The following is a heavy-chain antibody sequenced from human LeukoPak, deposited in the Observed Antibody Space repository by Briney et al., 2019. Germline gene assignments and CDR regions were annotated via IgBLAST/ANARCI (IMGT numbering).Heavy chain of an antibody. J-gene: IGHJ4*02. CDR1: GFTVGSSY. CDR3: ARLSGSYYEADY. Sequence: GGSLRLSCAASGFTVGSSYMGWVRQAPGKGLEWVSVIYSGGSTYYADSMKSRFTLSRDNSKNTLYLQMNSLRAEDTAVYYCARLSGSYYEADYWGQGTLVTVSS. CDR2: IYSGGST. V-gene: IGHV3-53*01. D-gene: IGHD1-26*01.